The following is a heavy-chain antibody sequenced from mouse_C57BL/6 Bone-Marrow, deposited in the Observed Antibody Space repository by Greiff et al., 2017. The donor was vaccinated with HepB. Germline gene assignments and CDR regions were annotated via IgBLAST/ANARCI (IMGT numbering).Heavy chain of an antibody. D-gene: IGHD3-2*02. CDR3: ARRDDEANSDY. J-gene: IGHJ2*01. CDR2: IDPSDSYT. V-gene: IGHV1-69*01. CDR1: GYTFTSYW. Sequence: QVQLQQPGAELVMPGASVKLSCKASGYTFTSYWMHWVKQRPGQGLEWIGEIDPSDSYTNYNQKFKGKSTFTVDKSSSTAYMQLSSLTSEDSAVYYCARRDDEANSDYWGQGTTLTVSS.